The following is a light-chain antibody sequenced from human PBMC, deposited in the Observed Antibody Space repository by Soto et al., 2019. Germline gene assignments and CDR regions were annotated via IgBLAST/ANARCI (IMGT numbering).Light chain of an antibody. J-gene: IGKJ5*01. V-gene: IGKV2-30*01. CDR1: QTLLCSDGNTY. CDR3: QQADSLPIT. Sequence: DVVMSQSPLSLPVTLGQRASSSCRSSQTLLCSDGNTYLSWFHQRPGQSPRRLIYKVSNRDSGVPDRFSGSGSRTEFTLTISSLQPEDVATYYCQQADSLPITFGQGTRLEIK. CDR2: KVS.